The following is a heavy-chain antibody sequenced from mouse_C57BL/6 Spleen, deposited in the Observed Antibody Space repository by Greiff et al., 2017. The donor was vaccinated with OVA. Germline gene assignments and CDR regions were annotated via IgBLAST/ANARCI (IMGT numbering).Heavy chain of an antibody. D-gene: IGHD1-1*01. V-gene: IGHV1-78*01. J-gene: IGHJ4*01. Sequence: QVQLQQSDAELVKPGASVKISCKVSGYTFTDHTIHWMKQRPEQGLEWIGYIYPRDGSTKYNEKFKGKATLTADKSSSTAYMQLNSLTSEDSAVYFCARRPYYGSSYDYAMDYWGQGTSVTVSS. CDR3: ARRPYYGSSYDYAMDY. CDR2: IYPRDGST. CDR1: GYTFTDHT.